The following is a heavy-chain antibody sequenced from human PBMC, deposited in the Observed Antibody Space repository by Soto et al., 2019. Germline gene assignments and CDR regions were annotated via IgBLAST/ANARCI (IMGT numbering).Heavy chain of an antibody. Sequence: SETLSLTCAVYGGSFSGYYWSWIRQPPGKGLEWIGEINHSGSTNYNPSLKSRVTISVDTSKNQFSLKLSSVTAADTAVYYCARVAGRYCSSTSCRYGWFDPWGQGTLVTVSS. D-gene: IGHD2-2*01. V-gene: IGHV4-34*01. J-gene: IGHJ5*02. CDR3: ARVAGRYCSSTSCRYGWFDP. CDR1: GGSFSGYY. CDR2: INHSGST.